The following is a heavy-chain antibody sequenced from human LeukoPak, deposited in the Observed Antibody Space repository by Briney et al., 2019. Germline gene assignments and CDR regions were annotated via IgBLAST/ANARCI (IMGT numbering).Heavy chain of an antibody. D-gene: IGHD4-11*01. V-gene: IGHV4-59*13. CDR1: VHSLRHYY. J-gene: IGHJ4*02. CDR2: YNYSGST. Sequence: SETLSLPCTVSVHSLRHYYGTWPPRPPGRALEGIGYYNYSGSTTNKPSLNSQDNIPEDTSKIQFSLTLSSVTAADTALYSGARERVDDFSNYFVDYWGQGTLVTVSS. CDR3: ARERVDDFSNYFVDY.